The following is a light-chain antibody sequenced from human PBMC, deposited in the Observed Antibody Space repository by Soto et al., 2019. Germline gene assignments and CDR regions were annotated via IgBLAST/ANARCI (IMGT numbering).Light chain of an antibody. CDR3: CSFARSSTSYV. CDR2: EGS. J-gene: IGLJ1*01. CDR1: SSGVGSSNL. V-gene: IGLV2-23*01. Sequence: QSALTQPASVSGSPGQSITISCTGTSSGVGSSNLVSWYQQHPGKAPKLIIYEGSRRPSGVSGRFSGSMSGNTASLTISGLQAEDEADYYCCSFARSSTSYVFGTGTKLTVL.